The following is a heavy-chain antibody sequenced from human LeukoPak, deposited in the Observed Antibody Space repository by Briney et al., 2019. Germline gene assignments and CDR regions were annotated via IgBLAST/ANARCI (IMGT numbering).Heavy chain of an antibody. CDR2: ISGSGGST. Sequence: PGGSLTLSCAASGFTISSNYMWCVRQAAGEVLEWVSAISGSGGSTYYADSVKGRFTIYRDNSKNTLYLQMNSLTAEDTAVCCCAKARRIIGRWFFELCGRGTLVTASS. D-gene: IGHD3-16*01. CDR3: AKARRIIGRWFFEL. V-gene: IGHV3-23*01. J-gene: IGHJ2*01. CDR1: GFTISSNY.